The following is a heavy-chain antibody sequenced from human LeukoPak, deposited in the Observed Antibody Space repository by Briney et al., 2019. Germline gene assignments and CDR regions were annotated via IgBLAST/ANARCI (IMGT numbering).Heavy chain of an antibody. D-gene: IGHD4-17*01. V-gene: IGHV1-2*02. CDR2: INPNSGDT. Sequence: ASVKVSCKASGYTFTGYYMHWVRQVPGQGLEWMGWINPNSGDTHYAQKFQGRVTMTRDTSISTAYMELSRLRSDDTAVYYCARGSYVESPDYGDRAEYFQHWGQGTLVTVSS. CDR1: GYTFTGYY. CDR3: ARGSYVESPDYGDRAEYFQH. J-gene: IGHJ1*01.